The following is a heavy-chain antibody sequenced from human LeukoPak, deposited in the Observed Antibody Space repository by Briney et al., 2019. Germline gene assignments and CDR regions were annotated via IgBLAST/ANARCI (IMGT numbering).Heavy chain of an antibody. D-gene: IGHD3-22*01. J-gene: IGHJ3*02. CDR3: ARSYYYDSSGYRLDAFDI. Sequence: SETLSLTCTVSGGSISSGSYYWSWIRQPAGKGLEWIGRFYPSGSTNYNPSLKSRVTISVDTSKNQFSLKLSSVTAADTAVYYCARSYYYDSSGYRLDAFDIWGQGTMVTVSS. CDR1: GGSISSGSYY. CDR2: FYPSGST. V-gene: IGHV4-61*02.